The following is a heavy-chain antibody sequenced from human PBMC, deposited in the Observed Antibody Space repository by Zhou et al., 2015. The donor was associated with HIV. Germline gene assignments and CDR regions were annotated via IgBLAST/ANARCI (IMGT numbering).Heavy chain of an antibody. Sequence: LVQSGTEVRKPGSSVNVSCKASGGTFSGSDISWVRQAPGQGLEWMGSITPMFGTVRYAQKFQGRVTLTADRSTNTAYMEMRSLRSEDTAVYYCARDRGGARPDWRYFDLWGRGTLVSVSS. CDR3: ARDRGGARPDWRYFDL. J-gene: IGHJ2*01. CDR2: ITPMFGTV. V-gene: IGHV1-69*06. CDR1: GGTFSGSD. D-gene: IGHD6-6*01.